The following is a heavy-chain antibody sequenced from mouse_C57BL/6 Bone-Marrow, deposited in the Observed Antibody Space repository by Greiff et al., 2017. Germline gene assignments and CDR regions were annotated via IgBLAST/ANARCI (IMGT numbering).Heavy chain of an antibody. V-gene: IGHV1-69*01. CDR3: ARSFYYYGSSPWFAY. J-gene: IGHJ3*01. D-gene: IGHD1-1*01. CDR1: GYTFTSYW. CDR2: IDPSDSYS. Sequence: VQLQQPGAELVMPGASVKLSCKASGYTFTSYWMHWVKQRPGQGLEWIGEIDPSDSYSNYNQKFKGKSTLTVDKSSSTAYMQLSSLTSADSAVYYCARSFYYYGSSPWFAYWGQGTLVTVSA.